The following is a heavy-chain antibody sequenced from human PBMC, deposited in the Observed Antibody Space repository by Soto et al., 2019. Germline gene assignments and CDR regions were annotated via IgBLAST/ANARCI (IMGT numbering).Heavy chain of an antibody. J-gene: IGHJ4*02. CDR3: ARNYGDYVDY. CDR2: IYYSGST. CDR1: GGSISSYY. Sequence: SETLSLTCTVSGGSISSYYWSWIRQPPGKGLECIGYIYYSGSTNYNPSLKSRVTISVDTSKNQVSLKLSSVTAADTAVYYSARNYGDYVDYWGQGALVTVAS. V-gene: IGHV4-59*08. D-gene: IGHD4-17*01.